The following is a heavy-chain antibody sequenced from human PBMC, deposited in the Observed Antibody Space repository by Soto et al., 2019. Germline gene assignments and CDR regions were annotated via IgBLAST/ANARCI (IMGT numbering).Heavy chain of an antibody. CDR1: GFTFGDYA. D-gene: IGHD3-10*01. CDR3: AKDAVSYNGEWDWFDT. CDR2: IGGGGTDT. J-gene: IGHJ5*02. Sequence: QLLESGVGLVQPGGSLRVHGVASGFTFGDYAMSWVRQAPGKGLEWVASIGGGGTDTYYAASVKGRFTISRDNSKSTLYLQMNNLRVEDTAVYYCAKDAVSYNGEWDWFDTWGQGTLVTVSS. V-gene: IGHV3-23*01.